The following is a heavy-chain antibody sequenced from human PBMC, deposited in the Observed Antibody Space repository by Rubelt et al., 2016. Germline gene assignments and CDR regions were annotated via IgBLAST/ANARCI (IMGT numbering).Heavy chain of an antibody. CDR3: AAALGTRTCDN. D-gene: IGHD1-14*01. V-gene: IGHV1-46*01. CDR1: GYTFTSYY. Sequence: QVQLVQSGAEVKKPGASVKVSCKASGYTFTSYYMHWVRQSPGQGLECMGSLNAKAAEQIYAQQFQDRVTMTEDATTDTAYMELSSLTSEETAIYYCAAALGTRTCDNWGQGTLVTVSS. CDR2: LNAKAAEQ. J-gene: IGHJ4*02.